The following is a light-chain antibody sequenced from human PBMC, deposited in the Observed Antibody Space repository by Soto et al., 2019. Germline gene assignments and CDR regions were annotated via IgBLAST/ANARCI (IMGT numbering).Light chain of an antibody. Sequence: QSALAHHASVSGSPGQSITISCTGTSDDIGVYNYVSWYQHHPGKGPKLIIFDVDNRPSGVSDRFFGSKSGNTASLTISGLQAEDEADYYCCSYAGSSYVFGTGTKVTVL. CDR1: SDDIGVYNY. V-gene: IGLV2-14*01. J-gene: IGLJ1*01. CDR2: DVD. CDR3: CSYAGSSYV.